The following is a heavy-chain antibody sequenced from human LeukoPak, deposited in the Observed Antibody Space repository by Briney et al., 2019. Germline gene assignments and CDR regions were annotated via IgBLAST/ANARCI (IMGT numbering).Heavy chain of an antibody. CDR2: IIPIFGTA. J-gene: IGHJ5*02. V-gene: IGHV1-69*06. CDR3: ARDSARERGLWFDP. D-gene: IGHD3-16*01. Sequence: SVKVSCKASGGTFSSYAISWVRQAPGQGLEWMGGIIPIFGTANYAQKFQGRVTITADKSTSTAYMELSNLRSEDTAVYYCARDSARERGLWFDPWGQGTLVTVSS. CDR1: GGTFSSYA.